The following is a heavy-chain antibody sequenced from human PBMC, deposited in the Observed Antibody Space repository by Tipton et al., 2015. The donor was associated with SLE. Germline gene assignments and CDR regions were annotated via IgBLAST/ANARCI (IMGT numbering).Heavy chain of an antibody. CDR1: GGSISSYY. V-gene: IGHV4-59*08. CDR2: IYYSGST. Sequence: TLSLTCTVSGGSISSYYWSWIRQPPGKGLEWTGYIYYSGSTNYNPSLKSRVTISVDTSKNQFSLKLSSVTAADTALYYCARHMITGGEFDYWGQGTLVTVSS. CDR3: ARHMITGGEFDY. J-gene: IGHJ4*02. D-gene: IGHD3-16*01.